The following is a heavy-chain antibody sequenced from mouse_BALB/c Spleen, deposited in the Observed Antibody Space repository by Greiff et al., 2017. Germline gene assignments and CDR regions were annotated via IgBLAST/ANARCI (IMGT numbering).Heavy chain of an antibody. Sequence: EVKVVESGGGLVQPGGSRKLSCAASGFTFSSFGMHWVRQAPEKGLEWVAYISSGSSTIYYADTVKGRFTISRDNPKNTLFLQMTSLRSEDTAMYYCARSGGYDYSMDYWGLGTSVTASS. CDR3: ARSGGYDYSMDY. CDR2: ISSGSSTI. CDR1: GFTFSSFG. J-gene: IGHJ4*01. D-gene: IGHD2-4*01. V-gene: IGHV5-17*02.